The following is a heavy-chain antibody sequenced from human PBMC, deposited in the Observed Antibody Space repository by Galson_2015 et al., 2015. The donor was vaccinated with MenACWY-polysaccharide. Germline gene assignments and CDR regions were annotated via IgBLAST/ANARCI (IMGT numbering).Heavy chain of an antibody. J-gene: IGHJ3*02. CDR1: TFTFRGSG. Sequence: SLRLSCAASTFTFRGSGMHWVRQAPGKGLEWVAVIQYDAVYKQYLDSVKGRSSVSRDNSKNTLYLEISNLRAEDTALYYCAREGSRIVFHAFDTWGQGTMVIVSS. CDR2: IQYDAVYK. D-gene: IGHD3-10*02. CDR3: AREGSRIVFHAFDT. V-gene: IGHV3-33*01.